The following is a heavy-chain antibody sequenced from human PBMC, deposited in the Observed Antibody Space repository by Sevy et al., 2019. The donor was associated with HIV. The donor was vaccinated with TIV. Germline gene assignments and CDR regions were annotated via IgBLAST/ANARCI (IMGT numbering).Heavy chain of an antibody. CDR1: GYTFTGYS. J-gene: IGHJ5*02. D-gene: IGHD3-22*01. Sequence: GASVKVSCEASGYTFTGYSMHWVRQAPGQGLEWMGWINPNSGGTNYAQKFQGRVTMTRDTSISTAYMELSRLRSGDTAVYFCARVWNSDYYDSSGPNWFDTWGQGTLVTVSS. CDR2: INPNSGGT. CDR3: ARVWNSDYYDSSGPNWFDT. V-gene: IGHV1-2*02.